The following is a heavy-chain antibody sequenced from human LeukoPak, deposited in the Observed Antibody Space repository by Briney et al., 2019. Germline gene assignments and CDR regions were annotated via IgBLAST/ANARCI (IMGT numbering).Heavy chain of an antibody. J-gene: IGHJ4*02. CDR2: INHSGST. Sequence: SETLSLTCAVYGGSFSGYYWSWIRQPPGKGLEWIGEINHSGSTNYNPSLKSRVTISVDTSKNQFSLKLSSVTAADTAVYYCAGRGGSKYYYDSSGYYDDYWGQGTLVTVSS. V-gene: IGHV4-34*01. CDR1: GGSFSGYY. D-gene: IGHD3-22*01. CDR3: AGRGGSKYYYDSSGYYDDY.